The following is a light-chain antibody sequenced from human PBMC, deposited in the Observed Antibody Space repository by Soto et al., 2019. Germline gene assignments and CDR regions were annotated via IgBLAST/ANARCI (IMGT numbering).Light chain of an antibody. Sequence: EIVLTQSPGTLSLSPGERATLSCRASQNVSSSYLAWYQQKPGQTPRLLIYGASSRAAGIPDRFSGSGSGTDFTLTISSLEPADFAVYYCQQYGTSPRTFGQGTKVEIK. V-gene: IGKV3-20*01. CDR3: QQYGTSPRT. CDR1: QNVSSSY. CDR2: GAS. J-gene: IGKJ1*01.